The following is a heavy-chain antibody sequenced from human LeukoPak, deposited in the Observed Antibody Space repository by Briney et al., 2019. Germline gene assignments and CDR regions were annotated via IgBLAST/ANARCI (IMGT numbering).Heavy chain of an antibody. CDR3: ARNFYNWNDAGGDDY. J-gene: IGHJ4*02. CDR1: GFTFSSYI. V-gene: IGHV3-48*02. Sequence: GGSLRLSCAASGFTFSSYIMNWVRQAPGEGLEWVSYISSSSSTIYYADSVKGRFTISRDNAKNSLYLQMNSLRDEDTAVYYCARNFYNWNDAGGDDYWGQGTLVTVSS. CDR2: ISSSSSTI. D-gene: IGHD1-1*01.